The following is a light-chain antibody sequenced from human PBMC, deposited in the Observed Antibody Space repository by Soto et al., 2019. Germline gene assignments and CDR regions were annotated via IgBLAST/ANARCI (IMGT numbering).Light chain of an antibody. V-gene: IGLV1-36*01. Sequence: QSVLTQPPSVSEAPRQRVTISCVGSQSNTGNNPVSWYQQLPGKAPKLLIYYDDLLPSGVSDRFSGSKSGTSASLVISGLQSEDEADYYCAAWDDNLNGRVFGGGTKLTVL. J-gene: IGLJ3*02. CDR1: QSNTGNNP. CDR3: AAWDDNLNGRV. CDR2: YDD.